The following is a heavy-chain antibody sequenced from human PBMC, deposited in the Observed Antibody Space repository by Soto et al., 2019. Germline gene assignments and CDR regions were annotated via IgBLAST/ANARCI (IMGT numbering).Heavy chain of an antibody. J-gene: IGHJ4*02. CDR3: AKDRHEEGFLTMED. CDR2: ISFDGSKT. V-gene: IGHV3-30*18. D-gene: IGHD3-3*01. Sequence: HPGGSLRLSCAASGFTFSRYGMHWVRQAPGEGLEWVAVISFDGSKTYYGDSVKGRFTISRDRSKNFVYLQMKSLRAEDTAIYYCAKDRHEEGFLTMEDWGQGTRVTVSS. CDR1: GFTFSRYG.